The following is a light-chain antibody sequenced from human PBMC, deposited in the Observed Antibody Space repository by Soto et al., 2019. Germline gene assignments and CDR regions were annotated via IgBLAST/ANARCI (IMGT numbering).Light chain of an antibody. J-gene: IGKJ1*01. V-gene: IGKV3-15*01. Sequence: EIVLTQSPGTLSLSPGERATLSCRASQSVTNNQFAWFRQKPGQAPRLLIWGAVTRATDIPARFSGSGSGTEFTLTISSLQSEDCAVYYCQQCDNWPRTFGQGTKVDIK. CDR1: QSVTNN. CDR3: QQCDNWPRT. CDR2: GAV.